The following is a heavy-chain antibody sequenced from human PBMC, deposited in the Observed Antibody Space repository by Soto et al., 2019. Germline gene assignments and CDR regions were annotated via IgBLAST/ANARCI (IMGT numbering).Heavy chain of an antibody. CDR1: GFTFSSSW. V-gene: IGHV3-7*01. CDR2: IKYDGSER. CDR3: ARDGKGPFNI. J-gene: IGHJ3*02. Sequence: GGSLRLSCAASGFTFSSSWMNWVRQAPGKGLEWVANIKYDGSERNYVDSVKGRFTISRDNAKSLLFLQMNSLRAEDTAVYYCARDGKGPFNIWGQGTMVTVSS. D-gene: IGHD1-1*01.